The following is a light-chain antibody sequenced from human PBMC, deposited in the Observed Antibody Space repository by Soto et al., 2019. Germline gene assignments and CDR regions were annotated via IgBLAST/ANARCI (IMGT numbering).Light chain of an antibody. CDR3: QQYESLPLT. CDR1: QDINKN. V-gene: IGKV1-33*01. Sequence: DIQITQSPSSLSASVGDRFTITCQASQDINKNLIWYQQKPGKAPKLLIYDASDLETGVPSRFSGSGSGTGFTFTISSLQPEDFATYYCQQYESLPLTFGQGTRLEIK. CDR2: DAS. J-gene: IGKJ5*01.